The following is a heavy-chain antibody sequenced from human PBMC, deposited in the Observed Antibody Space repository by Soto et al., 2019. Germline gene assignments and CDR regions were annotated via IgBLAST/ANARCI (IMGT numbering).Heavy chain of an antibody. CDR1: GFVFSHYA. CDR2: VSENGDYT. Sequence: EVQLLESGGGLVQPGGSLTVSCAASGFVFSHYAMTWVRQAPGKGLEWVSTVSENGDYTSHADSVKGRFTISRDNSKNTVFVQMNSLRAEDTAVYYCARRTAVRNFDYWGQGTLVTVSS. J-gene: IGHJ4*02. CDR3: ARRTAVRNFDY. V-gene: IGHV3-23*01. D-gene: IGHD6-19*01.